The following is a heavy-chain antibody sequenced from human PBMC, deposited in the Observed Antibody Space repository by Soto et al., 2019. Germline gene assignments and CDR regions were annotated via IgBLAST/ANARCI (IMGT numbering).Heavy chain of an antibody. J-gene: IGHJ6*02. V-gene: IGHV4-61*01. CDR1: GGSVSSGSYY. CDR3: ASSITGTGYYYYGMDV. Sequence: PSETLSLTCTVSGGSVSSGSYYWSWIRQPPGKGLEWIGYIYYSGSTNYNPSLKSRVTISVDTSKNQFSLKLSSVTAADTAVYYCASSITGTGYYYYGMDVWGQGTTVTVS. CDR2: IYYSGST. D-gene: IGHD1-20*01.